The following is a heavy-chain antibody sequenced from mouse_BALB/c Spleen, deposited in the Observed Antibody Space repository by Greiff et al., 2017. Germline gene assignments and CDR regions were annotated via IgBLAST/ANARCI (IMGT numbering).Heavy chain of an antibody. J-gene: IGHJ2*01. V-gene: IGHV1S29*02. CDR2: IYPYNGGT. CDR3: AREVRTGDYLDY. D-gene: IGHD2-14*01. CDR1: GYTFTDYN. Sequence: EVQLQQSGPELVKPGASVKISCKASGYTFTDYNMHWVKQSHGKSLEWIGYIYPYNGGTGYNQKFKSKATLTVDNSSSTAYMELRSLTSEDSAVYYCAREVRTGDYLDYWGQGTTLTVSS.